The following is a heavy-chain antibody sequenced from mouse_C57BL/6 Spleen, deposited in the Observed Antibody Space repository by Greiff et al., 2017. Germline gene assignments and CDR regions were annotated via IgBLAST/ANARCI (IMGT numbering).Heavy chain of an antibody. V-gene: IGHV2-5*01. D-gene: IGHD2-1*01. CDR3: AGSYGNPWDLAY. J-gene: IGHJ3*01. Sequence: VQLMESGPGLVQPSPSLSITCTVSGFSLTSYGVHWVRQSPGKGLEWLGVIWRGGSTDYNAAFMSRLSNTKANPKSQVFFKMNSLQADDTAIYYCAGSYGNPWDLAYWGQGTLVTVSA. CDR1: GFSLTSYG. CDR2: IWRGGST.